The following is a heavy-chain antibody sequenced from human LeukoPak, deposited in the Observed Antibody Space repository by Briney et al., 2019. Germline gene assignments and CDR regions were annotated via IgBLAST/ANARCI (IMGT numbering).Heavy chain of an antibody. Sequence: SETLSLTCTVSGGSISSYYWSWIRQPPGKGLEWIGSIYYTGGTFYSPSLKSRVTISVDTSKNQFSLKLSSVTAADTAVYYCARLASSTVAGGYYFDYWGQGTLVTVSS. J-gene: IGHJ4*02. CDR3: ARLASSTVAGGYYFDY. D-gene: IGHD6-19*01. CDR2: IYYTGGT. CDR1: GGSISSYY. V-gene: IGHV4-59*05.